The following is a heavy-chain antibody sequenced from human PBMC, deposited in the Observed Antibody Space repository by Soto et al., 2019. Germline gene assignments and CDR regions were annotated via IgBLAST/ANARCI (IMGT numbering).Heavy chain of an antibody. V-gene: IGHV5-51*01. CDR3: ATTYCCCDCHPPPRYYYYGMDV. CDR1: GYSFTSYW. D-gene: IGHD2-21*02. CDR2: IYPGDSDT. Sequence: GESLKISCKGSGYSFTSYWIGWVRQMPGKGLEWMGIIYPGDSDTRYSPSFQGQVTISADKSISTAYLQWSSLKASDTAMYYCATTYCCCDCHPPPRYYYYGMDVWGQGTTVTVSS. J-gene: IGHJ6*02.